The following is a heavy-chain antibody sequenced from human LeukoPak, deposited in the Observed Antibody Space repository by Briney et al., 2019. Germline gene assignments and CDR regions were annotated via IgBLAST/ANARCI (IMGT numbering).Heavy chain of an antibody. Sequence: GESLKISCKSSGYSFTSYCIGWVRQMPGKGLEWMGIIYPGDSETTYSPSFQGQVTISADRSITTAYLQWSSLKASDSAMYYCARRRPQVVQPFDYWGQGTLVTVSS. J-gene: IGHJ4*02. D-gene: IGHD6-13*01. CDR2: IYPGDSET. CDR1: GYSFTSYC. V-gene: IGHV5-51*01. CDR3: ARRRPQVVQPFDY.